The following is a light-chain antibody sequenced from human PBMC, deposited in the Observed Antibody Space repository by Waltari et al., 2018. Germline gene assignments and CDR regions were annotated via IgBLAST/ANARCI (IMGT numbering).Light chain of an antibody. CDR3: QQYGRSPWT. Sequence: FVLTQSPGTLSLSPGERVTLSCRASQSVSSNYLAWSQQKPGQAPRLLIYDASNRATGIADRFSGSGSGTDFTLTISRLEPEDVAVYYCQQYGRSPWTFGQGTKVEIK. CDR2: DAS. V-gene: IGKV3-20*01. CDR1: QSVSSNY. J-gene: IGKJ1*01.